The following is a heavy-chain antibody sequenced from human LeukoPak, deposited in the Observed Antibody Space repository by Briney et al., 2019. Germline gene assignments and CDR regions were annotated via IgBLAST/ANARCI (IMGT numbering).Heavy chain of an antibody. J-gene: IGHJ6*03. CDR1: GFTFDDYA. CDR3: ARGRLTTVTTSYMDV. D-gene: IGHD4-11*01. V-gene: IGHV3-9*01. Sequence: GGSLRLSCAASGFTFDDYAMHWVRQAPGKGLEWVSGISWNSGSIGYADSVKGRFTISRDNAKNSLYLQMNSLRAEDTALYYCARGRLTTVTTSYMDVWGKGTTVTVSS. CDR2: ISWNSGSI.